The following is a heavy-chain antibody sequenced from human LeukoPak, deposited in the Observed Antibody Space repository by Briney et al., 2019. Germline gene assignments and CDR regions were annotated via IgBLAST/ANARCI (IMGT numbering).Heavy chain of an antibody. J-gene: IGHJ5*02. CDR2: LSPVSGNT. D-gene: IGHD3-10*01. Sequence: ASVKVSCKASGYTFTSYAINWMRQATGQGLEWMGWLSPVSGNTGYAQKFQGRISMTRDISMSTVHMELSSLGSEDTAVYYCARLYYFGSGSPPPRWFDLWGQGTLVTVSS. V-gene: IGHV1-8*01. CDR3: ARLYYFGSGSPPPRWFDL. CDR1: GYTFTSYA.